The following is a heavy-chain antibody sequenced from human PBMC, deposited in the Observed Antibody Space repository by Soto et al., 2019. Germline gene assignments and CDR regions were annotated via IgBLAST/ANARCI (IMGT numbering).Heavy chain of an antibody. Sequence: QVQLVQSGPEVKKPGASVKISCRASGYRFTRYYIHWVRQAPGQGLEWMGVSDPRGGDTTYDQKFQDRVTMTRDLALSTAFLALASLRSEDTAMYFCASHCSTRCSDWVDPWGEGTVVIVSS. CDR1: GYRFTRYY. CDR3: ASHCSTRCSDWVDP. V-gene: IGHV1-46*03. J-gene: IGHJ5*02. CDR2: SDPRGGDT. D-gene: IGHD2-15*01.